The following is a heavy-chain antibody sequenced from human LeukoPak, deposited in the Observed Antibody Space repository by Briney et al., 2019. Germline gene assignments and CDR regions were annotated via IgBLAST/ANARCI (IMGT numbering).Heavy chain of an antibody. CDR3: ARDKSAGADTGSSFYY. J-gene: IGHJ4*02. CDR1: GFTFSNYW. V-gene: IGHV3-7*03. CDR2: VKQDGSGK. D-gene: IGHD3-10*01. Sequence: GGSLRLSCAASGFTFSNYWMTWVRQAPGKGLEWVASVKQDGSGKYCVDSVKGRFTFSRDNAKNSLYLQMDSLRAEDTAVYYCARDKSAGADTGSSFYYWGQGALVTVSS.